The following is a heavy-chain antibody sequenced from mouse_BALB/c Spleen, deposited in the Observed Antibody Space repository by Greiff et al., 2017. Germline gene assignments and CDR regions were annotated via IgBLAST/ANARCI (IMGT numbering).Heavy chain of an antibody. J-gene: IGHJ4*01. V-gene: IGHV2-6-7*01. CDR1: GFSLTGYG. Sequence: QVQLKQSGPGLVAPSQSLSITCTVSGFSLTGYGVNWVRQPPGKGLEWLGMIWGDGSTDYNSALKSRLSISKDNSKSQVFLKMNSLQTDDTARYYCARVYYRYGYAMDYWGQGTSVTVSS. D-gene: IGHD2-14*01. CDR3: ARVYYRYGYAMDY. CDR2: IWGDGST.